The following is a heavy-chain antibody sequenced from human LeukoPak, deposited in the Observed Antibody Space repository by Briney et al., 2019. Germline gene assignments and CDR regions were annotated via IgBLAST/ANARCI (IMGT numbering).Heavy chain of an antibody. V-gene: IGHV3-30*18. Sequence: GGSLRLSCAASGFTFSSYGMHWVRQAPGTGLEWVAVISYDGSNKYYADSVKGRFTISRDNSKNTLYLQMNSLRAEDTAVYYCANYGSGGFDIWGQGTMVTVSS. J-gene: IGHJ3*02. D-gene: IGHD3-10*01. CDR1: GFTFSSYG. CDR3: ANYGSGGFDI. CDR2: ISYDGSNK.